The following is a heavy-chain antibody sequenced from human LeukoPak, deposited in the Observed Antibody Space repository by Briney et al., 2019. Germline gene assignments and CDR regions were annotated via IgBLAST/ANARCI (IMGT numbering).Heavy chain of an antibody. V-gene: IGHV3-48*03. Sequence: PGGSLRLSCAASGFTFSSYEMNWVRQAPGKGLEWVSYISSSGSTIYYADSVKGRFTISRDNAKNSLYLQMNSLRAEDTAVYYCARGRPEQPDYYYYYYMDVWGKGTTVTVSS. CDR1: GFTFSSYE. D-gene: IGHD6-13*01. CDR3: ARGRPEQPDYYYYYYMDV. J-gene: IGHJ6*03. CDR2: ISSSGSTI.